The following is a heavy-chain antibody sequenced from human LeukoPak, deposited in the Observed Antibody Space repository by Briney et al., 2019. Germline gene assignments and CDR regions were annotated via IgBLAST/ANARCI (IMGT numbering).Heavy chain of an antibody. CDR2: INPNSGDT. CDR3: VRRIAAAGNIFQH. CDR1: GYTFTGYY. Sequence: GASVKVSCKASGYTFTGYYMHWVRQAPGQGLEWMGWINPNSGDTNYAQKFQGRVTMTRDTSISTVYMELSSLRSDDTAVYCCVRRIAAAGNIFQHWGQGTLVTVSS. V-gene: IGHV1-2*02. D-gene: IGHD6-25*01. J-gene: IGHJ1*01.